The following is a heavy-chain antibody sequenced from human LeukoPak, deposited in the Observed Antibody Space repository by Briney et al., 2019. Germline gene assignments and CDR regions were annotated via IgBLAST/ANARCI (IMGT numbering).Heavy chain of an antibody. V-gene: IGHV3-11*01. Sequence: PGGPLRLSCAASGFTFSDYYMSWIRQAPGKGLEWISYISSSGSTIYYADSVKGRFTISRDNARNSLYLQMNGLRAEDTAVYYCARERAIASLRPYYFDYWGQGTLVTVSS. D-gene: IGHD6-6*01. CDR2: ISSSGSTI. J-gene: IGHJ4*02. CDR3: ARERAIASLRPYYFDY. CDR1: GFTFSDYY.